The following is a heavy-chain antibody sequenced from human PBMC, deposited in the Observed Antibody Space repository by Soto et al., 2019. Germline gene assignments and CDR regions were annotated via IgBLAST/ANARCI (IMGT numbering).Heavy chain of an antibody. V-gene: IGHV1-2*04. CDR2: INPNSGGT. Sequence: QVQLVQSGAEVKKPGASVKVSCKASGYTFTGYYMHWVRQAPGQGLEWMGWINPNSGGTNYAQKFQGWVTMTRDTSLSTAYMELSRLRSDDTAVYYCARGAYYDYVWGSYPGDYWGQGTLVTVSS. CDR3: ARGAYYDYVWGSYPGDY. CDR1: GYTFTGYY. D-gene: IGHD3-16*02. J-gene: IGHJ4*02.